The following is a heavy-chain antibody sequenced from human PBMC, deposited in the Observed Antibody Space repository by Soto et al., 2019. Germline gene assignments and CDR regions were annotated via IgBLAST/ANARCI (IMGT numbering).Heavy chain of an antibody. V-gene: IGHV3-64D*06. CDR1: GFSFNSYA. J-gene: IGHJ4*02. Sequence: PGGSLRLSCSASGFSFNSYAMHWVRQAPGKGLEYVSAISANGGSTWEADYVKGRFTISRDNSQNTLYLQMSSLRTDDTAVYYCVKDPSISTTWYYDYFDYWGQGTPVTVSS. CDR2: ISANGGST. CDR3: VKDPSISTTWYYDYFDY. D-gene: IGHD2-2*01.